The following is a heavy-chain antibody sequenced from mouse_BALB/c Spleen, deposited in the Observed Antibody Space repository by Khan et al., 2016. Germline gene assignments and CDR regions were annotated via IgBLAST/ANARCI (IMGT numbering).Heavy chain of an antibody. J-gene: IGHJ2*01. Sequence: VQLQQSGPGLVKPSQSLSLTCTVTGYSITSDYAWNWIRQFPGNKLEWMGYISYSGSTSYNPSLKSRISITRDTSKNQFFLQLNSVTTEDTATYYYASTAYYFDYWGQGTTLTVSS. CDR1: GYSITSDYA. CDR3: ASTAYYFDY. CDR2: ISYSGST. V-gene: IGHV3-2*02. D-gene: IGHD4-1*02.